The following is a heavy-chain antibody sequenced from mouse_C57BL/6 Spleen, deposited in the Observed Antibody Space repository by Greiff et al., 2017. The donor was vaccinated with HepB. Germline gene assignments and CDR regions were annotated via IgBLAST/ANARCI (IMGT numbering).Heavy chain of an antibody. D-gene: IGHD3-2*02. V-gene: IGHV1-64*01. Sequence: QVQLQQPGAELVKPGASVKLSCKASGYTFTSYWMHWVKQRPGQGLEWIGMIHPNSGSTNYNEKFKSKATLTVDKSSSTAYMQLSSLTSEDSAVYYGTRSGQRRLEFAYWGQGTLVTVSA. CDR3: TRSGQRRLEFAY. CDR1: GYTFTSYW. J-gene: IGHJ3*01. CDR2: IHPNSGST.